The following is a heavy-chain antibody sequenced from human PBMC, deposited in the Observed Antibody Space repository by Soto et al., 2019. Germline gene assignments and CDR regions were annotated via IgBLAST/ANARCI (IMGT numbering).Heavy chain of an antibody. Sequence: PSETLSLTCAVYGGSFSGYYWSWIRQPPGKGLEWIGEINHSGSTNYNPSLKSRVTISVDTSKNQFSLKLSSVTAADTAVYYCARDPYYGMDVWGQGTTVTVSS. CDR3: ARDPYYGMDV. J-gene: IGHJ6*02. CDR2: INHSGST. CDR1: GGSFSGYY. V-gene: IGHV4-34*01.